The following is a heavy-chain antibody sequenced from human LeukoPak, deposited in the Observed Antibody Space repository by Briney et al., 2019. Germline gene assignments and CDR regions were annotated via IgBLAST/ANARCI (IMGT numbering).Heavy chain of an antibody. V-gene: IGHV1-8*01. CDR3: AREGRLGYYMDV. CDR1: GYTFTSYD. Sequence: ASVKVSCKASGYTFTSYDINWVRQATGQGLEWMGWMNPNSGNTGYAQKFQGRVTMTRNTSISTAYMELSSLRSEDTAVYYCAREGRLGYYMDVWGKGTTVTVSS. D-gene: IGHD3-10*01. J-gene: IGHJ6*03. CDR2: MNPNSGNT.